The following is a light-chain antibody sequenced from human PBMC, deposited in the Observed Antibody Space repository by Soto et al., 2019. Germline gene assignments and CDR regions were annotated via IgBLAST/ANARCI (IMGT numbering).Light chain of an antibody. CDR1: SGHSTYA. CDR3: QTWEV. CDR2: LNSDGSH. J-gene: IGLJ3*02. Sequence: QAVLTQPPSAAASLGATVKLTCTLSSGHSTYAIAWHQQQPEKGPRYLMKLNSDGSHSKGDGIPDRFSGSSSGAERYLTISSLQSEDEADYYCQTWEVFGGGTKLTVL. V-gene: IGLV4-69*01.